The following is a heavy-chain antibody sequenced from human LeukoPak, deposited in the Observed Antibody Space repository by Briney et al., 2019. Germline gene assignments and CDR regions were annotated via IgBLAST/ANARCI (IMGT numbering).Heavy chain of an antibody. CDR2: IRYDGSNK. CDR3: AKDKPPGYFHY. Sequence: GGSLRLSCAASGFTFSSYGMHWVRQAPGKGLEWVAFIRYDGSNKYYADSVKGRFTISRDNSKNTLYLQMNSLRAEDTAVYYCAKDKPPGYFHYWGQGTLVTVSS. J-gene: IGHJ4*02. V-gene: IGHV3-30*02. D-gene: IGHD2-2*01. CDR1: GFTFSSYG.